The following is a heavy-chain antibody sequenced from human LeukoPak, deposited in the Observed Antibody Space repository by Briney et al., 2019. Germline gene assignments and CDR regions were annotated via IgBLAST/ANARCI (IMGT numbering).Heavy chain of an antibody. CDR2: ISAYNGNT. D-gene: IGHD6-19*01. Sequence: ASVKVSCKASGYTFTSYGISWVRQAPGQGLEWMGWISAYNGNTNYAQKLQGRVTMTTDTSTSTAYMELRSLRSNDTAVYYCAIWAVAGYFDYWGQGTLVTVSS. CDR1: GYTFTSYG. J-gene: IGHJ4*02. V-gene: IGHV1-18*01. CDR3: AIWAVAGYFDY.